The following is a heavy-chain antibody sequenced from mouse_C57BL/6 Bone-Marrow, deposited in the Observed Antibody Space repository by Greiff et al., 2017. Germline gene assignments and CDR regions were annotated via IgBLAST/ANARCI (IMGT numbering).Heavy chain of an antibody. CDR2: IYPGSGST. D-gene: IGHD2-4*01. J-gene: IGHJ3*01. CDR1: GYTFTSYW. Sequence: VQLQQPGPELVKPGASVKMSCKASGYTFTSYWITWVKQRPGQGLEWIGDIYPGSGSTNYNEKFKSKATLTVDTSSSTAYMQLSSLTSEVSAVYYCAREGLRRGFAYWGQGTLVTVSA. V-gene: IGHV1-55*01. CDR3: AREGLRRGFAY.